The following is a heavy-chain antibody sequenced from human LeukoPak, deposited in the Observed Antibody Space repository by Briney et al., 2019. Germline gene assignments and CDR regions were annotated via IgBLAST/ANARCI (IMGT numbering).Heavy chain of an antibody. CDR2: IYYSGST. Sequence: SETLSLTCTVSGGSINSYYWSWIRQPPGKGLEWIGYIYYSGSTNYNPSLKSRVTISVDTSKNQFSLKMSSVTAADTAVYYCARARDGHINNWIDPWAQGTLVIVSS. CDR3: ARARDGHINNWIDP. V-gene: IGHV4-59*01. CDR1: GGSINSYY. D-gene: IGHD5-24*01. J-gene: IGHJ5*02.